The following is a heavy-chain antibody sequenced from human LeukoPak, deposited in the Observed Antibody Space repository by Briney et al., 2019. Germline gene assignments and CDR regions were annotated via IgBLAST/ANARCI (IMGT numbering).Heavy chain of an antibody. D-gene: IGHD3-10*01. J-gene: IGHJ4*02. CDR2: MNPNSGNT. V-gene: IGHV1-8*02. Sequence: ASVKVSCKASGYTFTSYDINWVRQATGQGLEWMGWMNPNSGNTGYAQKFQGRVTMTEDTSTDTAYMELSSLRSEDTAVYYCATGLRGLFDYWGQGTLVTVSS. CDR1: GYTFTSYD. CDR3: ATGLRGLFDY.